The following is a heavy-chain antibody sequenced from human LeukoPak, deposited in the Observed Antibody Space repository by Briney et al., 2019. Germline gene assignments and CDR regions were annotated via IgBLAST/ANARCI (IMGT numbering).Heavy chain of an antibody. CDR2: IIPIFGTA. CDR1: GGTFSNYA. V-gene: IGHV1-69*06. CDR3: ARDREDTAMGNWYFDL. D-gene: IGHD5-18*01. J-gene: IGHJ2*01. Sequence: SVKVSCKASGGTFSNYAISWVRQAPGQGLEWMGGIIPIFGTANYAQKFQGRVTITADKSTSTAYMELSSLRSEDTAVYYCARDREDTAMGNWYFDLWGRGTLVTVSS.